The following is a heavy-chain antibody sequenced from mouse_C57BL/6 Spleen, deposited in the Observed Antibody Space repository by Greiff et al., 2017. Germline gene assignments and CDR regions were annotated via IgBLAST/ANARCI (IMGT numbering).Heavy chain of an antibody. CDR3: ARSAGRLPPDY. D-gene: IGHD2-2*01. J-gene: IGHJ2*01. CDR2: INPCTGDT. CDR1: GYTFTGYY. Sequence: VQLQQSGPELVKPGASVKISCKASGYTFTGYYMNWVKQSPGQGLEWIGEINPCTGDTTYNQKFKAKATLTVDKSSSTAYMQLTSLTSEDSAVYYCARSAGRLPPDYWGQGTTLTVSA. V-gene: IGHV1-42*01.